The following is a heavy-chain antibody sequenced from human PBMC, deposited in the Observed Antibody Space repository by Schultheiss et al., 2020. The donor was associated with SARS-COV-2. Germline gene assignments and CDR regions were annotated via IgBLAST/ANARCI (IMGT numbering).Heavy chain of an antibody. D-gene: IGHD2-2*02. CDR3: ARETALILYDYYYYYLDV. J-gene: IGHJ6*03. Sequence: SETLSLTCTVSGGSISSGSYYWSWIRQPPGKGLEWIGKVNRGGSTNYNPSLKSRVTISVDTSKNQFSLKLSSVTAADTAVYYCARETALILYDYYYYYLDVWGKGTTVTVSS. CDR2: VNRGGST. CDR1: GGSISSGSYY. V-gene: IGHV4-39*07.